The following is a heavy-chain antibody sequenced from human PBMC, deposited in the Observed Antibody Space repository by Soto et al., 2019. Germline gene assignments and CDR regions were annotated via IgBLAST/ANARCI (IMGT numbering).Heavy chain of an antibody. D-gene: IGHD3-3*01. J-gene: IGHJ6*02. CDR3: ARDPFYDFWSGSPAPSMDV. CDR2: ISYDGSNK. CDR1: GFTFSSYA. Sequence: GGSLRLSCVASGFTFSSYAMSWVRQAPGKGLEWVAVISYDGSNKYDADSVKGRFTISRDNSKSTLYLQMNSLRAEDTAVYYCARDPFYDFWSGSPAPSMDVWGQGTTVTVSS. V-gene: IGHV3-30-3*01.